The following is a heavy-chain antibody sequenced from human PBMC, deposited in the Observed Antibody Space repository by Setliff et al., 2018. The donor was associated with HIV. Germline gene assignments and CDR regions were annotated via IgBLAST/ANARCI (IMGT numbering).Heavy chain of an antibody. J-gene: IGHJ6*03. CDR1: GYSISSGYY. D-gene: IGHD3-22*01. V-gene: IGHV4-38-2*01. CDR2: IYHNGST. CDR3: ARGLRVYDSSGYYYRDYYYYYMDV. Sequence: PSETLSLTCAVSGYSISSGYYWGWIRQPPGKGLEWIGSIYHNGSTNYNPSLKSRVTISVDTSKNQFSLKLSSVTAADTAVYYCARGLRVYDSSGYYYRDYYYYYMDVWGKGTTVTVSS.